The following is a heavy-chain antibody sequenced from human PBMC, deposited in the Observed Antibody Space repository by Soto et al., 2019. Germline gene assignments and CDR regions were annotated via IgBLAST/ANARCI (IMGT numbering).Heavy chain of an antibody. D-gene: IGHD2-21*02. Sequence: QVQLVESGGGVVLPGRSLRLSGVASGFTFSHYGMQWVRQAPGKGLEWVALVSYDGSNKYYGDSVKGRFTISRDNSKYTLYLEIDRLSAEDTAVYYCAIDRSAGCGGDCSCDSWGQGTLVTVSS. CDR1: GFTFSHYG. CDR3: AIDRSAGCGGDCSCDS. CDR2: VSYDGSNK. J-gene: IGHJ4*02. V-gene: IGHV3-30*03.